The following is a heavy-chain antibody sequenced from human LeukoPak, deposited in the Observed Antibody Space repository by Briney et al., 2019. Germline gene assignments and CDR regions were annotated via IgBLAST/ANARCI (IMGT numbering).Heavy chain of an antibody. CDR3: ARLSYYYCYMDV. D-gene: IGHD3-10*01. V-gene: IGHV4-38-2*01. CDR2: IYHTGST. Sequence: SETLSLTCAVSGFSISSDNYWGWIRQPPGKGLEWIGSIYHTGSTYYNPSLKSRVTISVDTSKNQFSLKLNSVTAADTAVYYCARLSYYYCYMDVWGRGTTVTVSS. CDR1: GFSISSDNY. J-gene: IGHJ6*03.